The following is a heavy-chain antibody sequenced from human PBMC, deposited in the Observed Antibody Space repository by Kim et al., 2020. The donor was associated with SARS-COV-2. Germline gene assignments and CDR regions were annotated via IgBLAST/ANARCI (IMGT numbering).Heavy chain of an antibody. Sequence: GGSLRLSCAASGFTFDDYAMHWVRQAPGKGLEWVSGISWNSGSIGYADSVKGRFTISRDNAKNSLYLQMNSLRAEDTALYYCAKDGTWGYGSGSYVDYWG. CDR3: AKDGTWGYGSGSYVDY. D-gene: IGHD3-10*01. J-gene: IGHJ4*01. V-gene: IGHV3-9*01. CDR1: GFTFDDYA. CDR2: ISWNSGSI.